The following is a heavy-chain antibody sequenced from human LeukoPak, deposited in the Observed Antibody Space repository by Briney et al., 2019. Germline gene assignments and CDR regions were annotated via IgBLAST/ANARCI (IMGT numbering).Heavy chain of an antibody. D-gene: IGHD1-7*01. CDR1: GFSFSNYV. V-gene: IGHV3-30*03. CDR2: IAHDGSNK. J-gene: IGHJ4*02. CDR3: ARSFFQWNYGSCLDS. Sequence: GGSLRLSCAASGFSFSNYVMQWVRQVPGRGLEWVALIAHDGSNKYYADSVKGRFTISRDNSRSILYLQMNSLRPEDTAVYSCARSFFQWNYGSCLDSWGQGTLVTVSS.